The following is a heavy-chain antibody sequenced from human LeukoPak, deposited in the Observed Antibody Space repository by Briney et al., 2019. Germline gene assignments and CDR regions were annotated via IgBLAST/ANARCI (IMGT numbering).Heavy chain of an antibody. CDR3: ARGIGVGPRFPTFDY. V-gene: IGHV4-34*01. D-gene: IGHD1-26*01. J-gene: IGHJ4*02. CDR1: GGSFSGYY. CDR2: INHSGTT. Sequence: SETLSLTCAVYGGSFSGYYWSWIRQPPGRGLEWIGEINHSGTTNYNPSLKSRVTISGDTSKNQFSLKLTSMTATDTALYYCARGIGVGPRFPTFDYWGQGSLVTVSS.